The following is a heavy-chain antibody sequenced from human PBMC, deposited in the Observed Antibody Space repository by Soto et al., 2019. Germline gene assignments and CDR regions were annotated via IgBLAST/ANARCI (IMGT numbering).Heavy chain of an antibody. CDR1: GGSISSGGYY. D-gene: IGHD2-15*01. CDR3: SGLRHLDQILIDY. CDR2: IYYSGST. V-gene: IGHV4-31*03. J-gene: IGHJ4*02. Sequence: PSETLSLTCTVSGGSISSGGYYWSWIRQHPGKGLEWIGYIYYSGSTYYNPSLKSRVTISVDTSKNQFSLKLSSVTAAYTAVYYCSGLRHLDQILIDYRGQRSLVAVFS.